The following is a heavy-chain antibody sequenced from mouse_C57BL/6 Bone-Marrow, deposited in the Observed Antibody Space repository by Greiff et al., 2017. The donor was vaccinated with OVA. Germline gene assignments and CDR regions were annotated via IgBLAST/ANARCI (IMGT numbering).Heavy chain of an antibody. D-gene: IGHD5-1*01. CDR3: ARTGTSMDY. Sequence: QVQLQQPGAELVMPGASVKLSCKASGYTFTSYWMHWVKQRPGQGLEWIGEIDPSDSYTNYNQKFKGKSTLTVDKSSSTAYMQLSSLTSEDSAVYFCARTGTSMDYWGQGTSVTVSS. CDR2: IDPSDSYT. CDR1: GYTFTSYW. J-gene: IGHJ4*01. V-gene: IGHV1-69*01.